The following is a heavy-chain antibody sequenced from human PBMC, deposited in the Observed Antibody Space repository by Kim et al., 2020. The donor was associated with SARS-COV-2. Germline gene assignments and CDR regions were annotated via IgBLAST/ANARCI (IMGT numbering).Heavy chain of an antibody. CDR3: AKDHPASGWPIFEY. CDR1: GFNSNNYA. J-gene: IGHJ4*01. CDR2: ITKCDGRT. V-gene: IGHV3-23*01. Sequence: GGSLRLSCVVSGFNSNNYAMSWVRQAPGKGLEWISAITKCDGRTYYANSVKGRFTISRDISSNTVLLQMNSLRAEDTALYYCAKDHPASGWPIFEYWGNGTLISVSS. D-gene: IGHD6-19*01.